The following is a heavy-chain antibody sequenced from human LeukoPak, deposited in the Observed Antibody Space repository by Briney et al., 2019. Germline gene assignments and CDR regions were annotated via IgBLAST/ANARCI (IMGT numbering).Heavy chain of an antibody. CDR2: ISGRGDST. D-gene: IGHD2-15*01. CDR3: ARGPSGGNGFSY. J-gene: IGHJ4*02. Sequence: PGGSLRLSCAASGFTFSDYAMSWVRQAPGKGLEWVSGISGRGDSTYYADSLKGRFTISRDNAKNSLYLQMNSLRAVDTAVYYCARGPSGGNGFSYWGLGNLVTVSS. V-gene: IGHV3-23*01. CDR1: GFTFSDYA.